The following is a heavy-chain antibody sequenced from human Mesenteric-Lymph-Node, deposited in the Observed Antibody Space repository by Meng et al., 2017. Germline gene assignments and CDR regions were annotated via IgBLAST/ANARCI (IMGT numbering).Heavy chain of an antibody. CDR3: ARVKYSGYDCLEY. Sequence: ASVKVSCKTSGYTFTGYYMHWVRQAPGQGLEGMGWINPKSGDTNYAQECQGRVTMTRDTSISTVYMELSRLRSDDTTVYYCARVKYSGYDCLEYWGQGTLVTVSS. V-gene: IGHV1-2*02. CDR2: INPKSGDT. D-gene: IGHD5-12*01. CDR1: GYTFTGYY. J-gene: IGHJ4*02.